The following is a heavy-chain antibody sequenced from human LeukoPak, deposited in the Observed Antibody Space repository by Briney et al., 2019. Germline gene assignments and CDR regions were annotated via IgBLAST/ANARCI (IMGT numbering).Heavy chain of an antibody. CDR3: ARGHCSTTTCYTKDDAFDI. D-gene: IGHD2-2*02. J-gene: IGHJ3*02. V-gene: IGHV3-21*01. CDR2: ISSSSSSI. Sequence: GGSLRLSCAASGFTFSCYNMKWVPQAPGKGLEWVSSISSSSSSIYYADSVKGRFTISRDNAKNSLYLQMNSLRAEDTAVYYCARGHCSTTTCYTKDDAFDIWGQGTMVTVSS. CDR1: GFTFSCYN.